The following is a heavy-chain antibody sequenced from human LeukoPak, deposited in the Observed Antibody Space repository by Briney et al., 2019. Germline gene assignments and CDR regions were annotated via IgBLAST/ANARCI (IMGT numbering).Heavy chain of an antibody. J-gene: IGHJ4*02. Sequence: GASVRVSCKASGYTFTGYYTHWVRQAPGQGLEWMGWINPNSGGTNYAQKFQGRVTMTRDTSISTAYMELSRLRSDDTAVYYCARDNSQWLRFLPYYFDYWGQGTLVTVSS. CDR3: ARDNSQWLRFLPYYFDY. D-gene: IGHD5-12*01. CDR1: GYTFTGYY. V-gene: IGHV1-2*02. CDR2: INPNSGGT.